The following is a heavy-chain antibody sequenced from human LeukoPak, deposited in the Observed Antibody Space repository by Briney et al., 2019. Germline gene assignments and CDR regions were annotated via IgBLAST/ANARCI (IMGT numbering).Heavy chain of an antibody. Sequence: ASVKVSCKASGYTFTSYYMHWVRQAPGQGLEWMGIINPSGGSTSYAQKFQGRVTMTRDTSTSTVYMELSSLRSEDTAVYYCARGVGSGDYYDSSGYYEYYFDYWGQGTLVTVSS. CDR3: ARGVGSGDYYDSSGYYEYYFDY. CDR2: INPSGGST. D-gene: IGHD3-22*01. J-gene: IGHJ4*02. V-gene: IGHV1-46*01. CDR1: GYTFTSYY.